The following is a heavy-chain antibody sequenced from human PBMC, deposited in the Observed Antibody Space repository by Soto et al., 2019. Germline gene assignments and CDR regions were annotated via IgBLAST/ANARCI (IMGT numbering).Heavy chain of an antibody. J-gene: IGHJ4*02. D-gene: IGHD3-3*01. CDR3: ASRRVAWPRVDY. Sequence: QVQLVQSGAEVKKPGSSVKVSCKASGGTFSSYAISWVRQAPGQGLEWMGGIIPIFGTANYAQKFQGRVTITADEFTSAAYMELSSLRSEDTAVYYCASRRVAWPRVDYWGQGTLVTVSS. CDR2: IIPIFGTA. CDR1: GGTFSSYA. V-gene: IGHV1-69*12.